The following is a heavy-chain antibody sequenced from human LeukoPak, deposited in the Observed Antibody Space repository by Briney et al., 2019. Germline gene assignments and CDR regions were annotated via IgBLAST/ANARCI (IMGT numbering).Heavy chain of an antibody. V-gene: IGHV3-30*18. CDR1: GFTFRSYG. J-gene: IGHJ3*02. CDR3: AKDLEGSFDI. Sequence: GRSLRLSCAASGFTFRSYGMHWVRQAPGKGLEWVAVISYDESNKYYVDSVKGRFTISRDNSKNTLYLQMNSLRAEDTAVYYCAKDLEGSFDIWGQGTMVTVSS. CDR2: ISYDESNK.